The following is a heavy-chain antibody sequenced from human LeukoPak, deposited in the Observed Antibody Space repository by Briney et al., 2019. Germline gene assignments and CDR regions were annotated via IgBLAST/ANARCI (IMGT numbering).Heavy chain of an antibody. CDR1: GFTFSGSA. Sequence: GGSLRLSCAASGFTFSGSAIHWVRQSSGKGLEWVGHIDKKDNFYATTSAASVTGRFTISRDDSKNTAYLQMNRLKTEDTALYYCTRDSGTYNWLDPWGQGTLVTVSS. J-gene: IGHJ5*02. D-gene: IGHD1-26*01. CDR3: TRDSGTYNWLDP. V-gene: IGHV3-73*01. CDR2: IDKKDNFYAT.